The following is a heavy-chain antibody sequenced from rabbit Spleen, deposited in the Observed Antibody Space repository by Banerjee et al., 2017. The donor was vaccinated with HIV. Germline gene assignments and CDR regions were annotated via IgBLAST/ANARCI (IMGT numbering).Heavy chain of an antibody. CDR1: GVSLNDKDV. Sequence: QSLEESGGGLVQPEGSLTLTCKASGVSLNDKDVMCWVRQAPGKGLEWIGFIYTGNGKNYYASWAKGRFTISKTSSTTVTLQVTSLTAADTATYFCTRDDGYPAYGAAIDLWGPGTLVTVS. D-gene: IGHD7-1*01. V-gene: IGHV1S40*01. J-gene: IGHJ4*01. CDR2: IYTGNGKN. CDR3: TRDDGYPAYGAAIDL.